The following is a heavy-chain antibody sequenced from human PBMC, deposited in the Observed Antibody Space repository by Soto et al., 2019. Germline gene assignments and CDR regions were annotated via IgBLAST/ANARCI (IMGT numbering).Heavy chain of an antibody. CDR3: AKMAGMDPWAYSFDY. CDR2: IYGGGNGP. Sequence: EVQVLESGGGLVQPGGSLRLSCAATGFTFSDFAMSWVRQAPGKGLEWVSRIYGGGNGPHYADSVKGRVTISRDNSKNTLYLQINSLRAEDTAVYYCAKMAGMDPWAYSFDYWGQGTLVNVS. J-gene: IGHJ4*02. D-gene: IGHD3-10*01. V-gene: IGHV3-23*01. CDR1: GFTFSDFA.